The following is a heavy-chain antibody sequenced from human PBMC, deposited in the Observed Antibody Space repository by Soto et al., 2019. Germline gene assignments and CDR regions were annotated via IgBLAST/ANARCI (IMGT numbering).Heavy chain of an antibody. J-gene: IGHJ2*01. CDR2: ISGSGGST. Sequence: EVQLLESGGGLVQPGGSLRLSCAASGFTFSSYAMNWVRQAPGKGLEWVSVISGSGGSTYYADAVKGRFTISRDNSKNTRYLRMNRLRAEDTAVYYCAKRTVGWYFDLWGRGTLVTVSS. D-gene: IGHD4-17*01. CDR1: GFTFSSYA. V-gene: IGHV3-23*01. CDR3: AKRTVGWYFDL.